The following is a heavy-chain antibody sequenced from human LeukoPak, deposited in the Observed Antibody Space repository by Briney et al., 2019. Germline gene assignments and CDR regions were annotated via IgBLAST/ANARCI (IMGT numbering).Heavy chain of an antibody. Sequence: GVSLRLSCAASGFTFSSYAMHWVRQAPGKGLEWVAVISYDGSNKYYADSVKGRFTISRDNSKNTLYLQMNSLRAEDTAVYYCARVRGAKAARYFDLWGRGTLVTVSS. CDR2: ISYDGSNK. D-gene: IGHD2-15*01. V-gene: IGHV3-30-3*01. CDR1: GFTFSSYA. CDR3: ARVRGAKAARYFDL. J-gene: IGHJ2*01.